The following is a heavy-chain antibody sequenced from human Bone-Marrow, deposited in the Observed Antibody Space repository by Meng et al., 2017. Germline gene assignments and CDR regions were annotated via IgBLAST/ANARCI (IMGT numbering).Heavy chain of an antibody. CDR1: GYTFTSYD. D-gene: IGHD2-2*01. CDR3: ARGYEDQLLRIYYYYYGMDV. J-gene: IGHJ6*02. CDR2: MNPNSGNT. Sequence: ASVKVSCKASGYTFTSYDINWVRQATGQGLEWMGWMNPNSGNTGYAQKFQGRVTMTRNTSISTAYMELSSLRSEDTAVYYCARGYEDQLLRIYYYYYGMDVWGQGTTVTVSS. V-gene: IGHV1-8*01.